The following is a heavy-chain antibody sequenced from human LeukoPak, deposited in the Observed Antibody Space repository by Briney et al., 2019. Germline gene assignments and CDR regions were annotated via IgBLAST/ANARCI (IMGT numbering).Heavy chain of an antibody. V-gene: IGHV3-30*02. CDR1: GFTFSSYA. D-gene: IGHD4-11*01. CDR2: IRYDGSNK. Sequence: GGSLRLSCAASGFTFSSYAMHWVRQAPGKGLEWVTFIRYDGSNKYYADSVKGRFTISRDNSKNTLYLQMNSLRAEDTAVYYCARGYNNYGYVFDIWGQGTVVTVSS. J-gene: IGHJ3*02. CDR3: ARGYNNYGYVFDI.